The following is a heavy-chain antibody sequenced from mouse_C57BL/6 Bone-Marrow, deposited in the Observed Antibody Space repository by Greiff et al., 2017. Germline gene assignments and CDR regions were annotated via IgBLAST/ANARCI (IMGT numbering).Heavy chain of an antibody. CDR2: IYPGDGDT. CDR3: ARGLCPTTGYFDV. CDR1: GYAFSSYW. J-gene: IGHJ1*03. Sequence: QVQLQQSGAELVKPGASVKISCKASGYAFSSYWMNWVKQRPGKGLEWIGQIYPGDGDTNYNGKFKGKATLTADKSSSTAYMQLSSLTSEDSAVYFCARGLCPTTGYFDVWGTGTTVTVSS. V-gene: IGHV1-80*01. D-gene: IGHD2-12*01.